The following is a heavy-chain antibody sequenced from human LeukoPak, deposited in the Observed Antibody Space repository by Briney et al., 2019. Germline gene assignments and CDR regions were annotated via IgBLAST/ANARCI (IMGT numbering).Heavy chain of an antibody. CDR3: ARDRDYDFWSGYFGY. Sequence: GASVKVSCKASGYTFTSYGISWVRQAPGQGLEWMGWISAYNGNTNYAQKLQGRVTMTTDTSTSTAYMELRSLRSDDTVVYYCARDRDYDFWSGYFGYWGQGTLVTVSS. J-gene: IGHJ4*02. V-gene: IGHV1-18*01. CDR1: GYTFTSYG. CDR2: ISAYNGNT. D-gene: IGHD3-3*01.